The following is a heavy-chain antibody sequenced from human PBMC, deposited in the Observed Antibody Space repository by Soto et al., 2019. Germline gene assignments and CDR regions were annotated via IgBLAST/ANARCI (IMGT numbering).Heavy chain of an antibody. V-gene: IGHV6-1*01. CDR2: TYYRSKWYN. Sequence: SQTLSVTCAISGDSVSSNSAAWNWIRQSPSRGLEWLGRTYYRSKWYNDYAVSVKSRITINPDTSKNQFSLQLNSVTPEDTAVYYCARELRYFDWLLSPGDNWFDPWGQGTLVTVSS. J-gene: IGHJ5*02. CDR1: GDSVSSNSAA. CDR3: ARELRYFDWLLSPGDNWFDP. D-gene: IGHD3-9*01.